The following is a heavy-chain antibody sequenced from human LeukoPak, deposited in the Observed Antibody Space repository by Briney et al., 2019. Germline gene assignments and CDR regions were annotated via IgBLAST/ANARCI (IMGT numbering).Heavy chain of an antibody. V-gene: IGHV3-21*01. CDR2: ISSSSSYI. CDR3: ARGGYDKFDY. D-gene: IGHD2-2*01. Sequence: GGSLRLSCAASGFTFSSYSMNWVRQAPGKGLEWVSSISSSSSYIYYADSVKGRFTISRDNAKNSLYLQMNRLRADDTAVYYCARGGYDKFDYWGQGTLVTVSS. CDR1: GFTFSSYS. J-gene: IGHJ4*02.